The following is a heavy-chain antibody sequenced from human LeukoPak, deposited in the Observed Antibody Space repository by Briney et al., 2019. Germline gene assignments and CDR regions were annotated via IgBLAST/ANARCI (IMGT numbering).Heavy chain of an antibody. D-gene: IGHD3-10*01. V-gene: IGHV3-15*01. CDR2: IKARRAGGTT. CDR3: TRGHYGP. CDR1: GFTFSDDW. Sequence: GGSLRLSCAASGFTFSDDWMNWVRQAPGKGPEWVGHIKARRAGGTTEYAAPVGVRFTISRDDSRSILYLQMNNLKTEDTALYYCTRGHYGPGGLGTLLTVSS. J-gene: IGHJ5*02.